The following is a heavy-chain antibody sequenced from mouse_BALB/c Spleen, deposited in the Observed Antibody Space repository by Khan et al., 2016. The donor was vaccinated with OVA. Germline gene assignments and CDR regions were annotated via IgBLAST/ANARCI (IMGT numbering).Heavy chain of an antibody. CDR1: GYTFTSYY. J-gene: IGHJ3*01. Sequence: QVQLQQSGAELVKPGASVKLSCKASGYTFTSYYIYWVKQRPGQGLEWIGEINPSNGGTNFNEKFKDKATLTVDKSSSTTSMQLSSLTSEDSAVYYCTRGGYSSFAYWGQGTLVTVSA. CDR2: INPSNGGT. V-gene: IGHV1S81*02. CDR3: TRGGYSSFAY. D-gene: IGHD1-3*01.